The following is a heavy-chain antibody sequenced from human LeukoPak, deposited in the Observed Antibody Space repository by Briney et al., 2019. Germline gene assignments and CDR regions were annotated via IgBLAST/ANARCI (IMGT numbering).Heavy chain of an antibody. CDR1: GYTFTNYY. V-gene: IGHV1-46*01. CDR2: INPGGGNT. Sequence: ASVKVSCKASGYTFTNYYIHWVRQAPGQGLEWMGLINPGGGNTNYAQNFQGRVTMTRNTSISTAYMELSSLRSEDTAVYYCARGRRGTMVRTPRVGRYYYMDVWGKGTTVTISS. D-gene: IGHD3-10*01. CDR3: ARGRRGTMVRTPRVGRYYYMDV. J-gene: IGHJ6*03.